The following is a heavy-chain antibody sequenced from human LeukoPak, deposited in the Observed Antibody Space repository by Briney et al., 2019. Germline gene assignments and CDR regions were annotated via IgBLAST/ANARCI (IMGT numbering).Heavy chain of an antibody. CDR1: GFTFDGYG. CDR3: ARLSAYYYGSYFYYYMDV. D-gene: IGHD3-10*01. Sequence: GGSLRLSCAASGFTFDGYGMTWVRQLPGKGPEWVANIRQDESERYFADSVKGRFTISRDNAKKSVYLHMSSLRAEDTALYYCARLSAYYYGSYFYYYMDVWGKGTTVTVSS. J-gene: IGHJ6*03. V-gene: IGHV3-7*01. CDR2: IRQDESER.